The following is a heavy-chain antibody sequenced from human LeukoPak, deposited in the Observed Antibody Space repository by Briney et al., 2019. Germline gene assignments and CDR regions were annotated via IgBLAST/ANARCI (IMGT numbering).Heavy chain of an antibody. D-gene: IGHD2-15*01. CDR1: GGSISSSSYY. CDR2: IYYSGST. Sequence: PSETLSLTCTVSGGSISSSSYYWGWIRQPPGKGLEWIGYIYYSGSTNYNPSLKSRVTISVDTSKNQFSLKLSSVTAADTAVYYCATSQYCSGGSCQDMEGLGYWGQGTLVTVSS. V-gene: IGHV4-61*05. CDR3: ATSQYCSGGSCQDMEGLGY. J-gene: IGHJ4*02.